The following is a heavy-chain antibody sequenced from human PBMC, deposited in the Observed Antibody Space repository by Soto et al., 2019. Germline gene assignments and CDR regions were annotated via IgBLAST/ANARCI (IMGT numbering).Heavy chain of an antibody. CDR2: IKQDGSEK. CDR3: ARGHFDPDY. J-gene: IGHJ4*02. V-gene: IGHV3-7*02. CDR1: GFTCSSYW. D-gene: IGHD3-9*01. Sequence: EVQLVESGGGLVQPGGSLRLSCAASGFTCSSYWMSWVRQAPGKGLEWVANIKQDGSEKYYVDSGKGRFTISRDNAKNSLYLQMTSLRAEDTAVYYWARGHFDPDYGGQGTLVTVSS.